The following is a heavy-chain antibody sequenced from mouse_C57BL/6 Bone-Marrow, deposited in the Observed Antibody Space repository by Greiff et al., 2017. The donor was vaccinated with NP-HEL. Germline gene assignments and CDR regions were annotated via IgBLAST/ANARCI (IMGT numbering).Heavy chain of an antibody. CDR1: GFSLTSYG. CDR3: ARKDPLRRGFDY. J-gene: IGHJ2*01. V-gene: IGHV2-2*01. CDR2: IWSGGST. Sequence: VQLQQSGPGLVQPSQCLSITCKVSGFSLTSYGVHWVRQSPGKGLEWLGVIWSGGSTDYNAAFISRLSISKDNSKCQVFFKMNSLQADDTAIYYCARKDPLRRGFDYWGQGTTLTVAS.